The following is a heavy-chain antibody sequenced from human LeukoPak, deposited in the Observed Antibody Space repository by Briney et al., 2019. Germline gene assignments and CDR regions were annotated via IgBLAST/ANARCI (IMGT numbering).Heavy chain of an antibody. Sequence: GESLKISCKGSGYSFTTHWIGWVRQIPGKGLEGMAIIYPGYSDTRYSPSLQGQVTISVDKSISTAYLQWSSLKASDTAMYYCARLGYCSSRSCYYGMDVWGQGTTVTVSS. CDR2: IYPGYSDT. J-gene: IGHJ6*02. D-gene: IGHD2-2*01. CDR1: GYSFTTHW. V-gene: IGHV5-51*01. CDR3: ARLGYCSSRSCYYGMDV.